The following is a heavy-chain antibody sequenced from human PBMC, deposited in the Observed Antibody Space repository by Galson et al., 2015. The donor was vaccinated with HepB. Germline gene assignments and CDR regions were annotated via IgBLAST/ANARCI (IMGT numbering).Heavy chain of an antibody. D-gene: IGHD4-11*01. CDR3: VRGIDSDSGAWS. CDR2: VNSDGTTT. J-gene: IGHJ5*02. V-gene: IGHV3-74*01. CDR1: GFTFRSYW. Sequence: SLRLSCAASGFTFRSYWMHWVRQSPGKGLVWVSRVNSDGTTTNYTESVKGRFTISRDNAKNTLYLQMNSLRADDTAVYYCVRGIDSDSGAWSWGQGILVIVSS.